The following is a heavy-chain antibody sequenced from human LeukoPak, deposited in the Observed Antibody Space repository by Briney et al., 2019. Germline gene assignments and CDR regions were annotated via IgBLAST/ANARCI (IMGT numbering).Heavy chain of an antibody. V-gene: IGHV3-21*01. D-gene: IGHD6-19*01. Sequence: GGSLRLSCAASGFTFSNYWMHWVRQAPGKWLEWVSSISSSSSYIYYADSVKGRFTISRDNAKNSLYLQMNSLRAEDTAVYYCARGGKIALAGTRSPQYFQHWGQGTLVTVSS. J-gene: IGHJ1*01. CDR3: ARGGKIALAGTRSPQYFQH. CDR1: GFTFSNYW. CDR2: ISSSSSYI.